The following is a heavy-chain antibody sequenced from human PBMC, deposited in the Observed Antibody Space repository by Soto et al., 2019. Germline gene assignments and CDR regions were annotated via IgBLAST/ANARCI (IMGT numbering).Heavy chain of an antibody. CDR2: MNPNSGNT. V-gene: IGHV1-8*01. CDR1: GYTFRDHD. Sequence: QVQLVQSGAEVKKPGASVMVSCKASGYTFRDHDINWVRQASGQGLEWMGWMNPNSGNTAYAQKFQGRVTMTGDTTINTAYMELTYLTSADTAVYYCTRRARIGKQLWLPFDSWAQGTLVTVSS. D-gene: IGHD3-22*01. CDR3: TRRARIGKQLWLPFDS. J-gene: IGHJ4*02.